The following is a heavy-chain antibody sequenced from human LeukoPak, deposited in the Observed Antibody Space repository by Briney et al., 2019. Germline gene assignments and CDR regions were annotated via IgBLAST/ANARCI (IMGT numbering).Heavy chain of an antibody. CDR1: GYTFTSYG. J-gene: IGHJ4*02. D-gene: IGHD3-16*02. CDR2: IHPSTGNP. Sequence: GASVKVSCKASGYTFTSYGISWVRQAPGQGLGWMGWIHPSTGNPTYAQGFTGRFVFSLDTSVSTTYLQIRSLKAEDTAVYYCARAFQSLGGLSLPDFWGQGTLVTVSS. V-gene: IGHV7-4-1*02. CDR3: ARAFQSLGGLSLPDF.